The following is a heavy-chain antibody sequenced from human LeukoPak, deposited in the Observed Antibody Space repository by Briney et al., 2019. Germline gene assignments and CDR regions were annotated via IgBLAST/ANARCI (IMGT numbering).Heavy chain of an antibody. V-gene: IGHV3-33*01. D-gene: IGHD6-19*01. Sequence: GRSLRLSCAASGFTFSSYGMHWVRQAPGKGLEWVAVIWYDGSNKYYADSVKGRFTISRDNSKSTLYLQMNSLRAEDTAVYYCARAGSGWYYFDYWGQGTLVTVSS. CDR2: IWYDGSNK. CDR3: ARAGSGWYYFDY. J-gene: IGHJ4*02. CDR1: GFTFSSYG.